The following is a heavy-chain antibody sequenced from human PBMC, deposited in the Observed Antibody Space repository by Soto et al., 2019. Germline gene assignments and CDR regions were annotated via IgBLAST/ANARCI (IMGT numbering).Heavy chain of an antibody. CDR1: GGSISSGDYY. Sequence: LSLTCTVSGGSISSGDYYWSWIRQPPGKGLEWIGYIYYSGSTYYSPSLKSRLTMSLDTSKKLLSLELTSVTATDTAVYYCALYQRGYSGGSQFHPWGQGTLVTVSS. J-gene: IGHJ5*02. CDR2: IYYSGST. CDR3: ALYQRGYSGGSQFHP. D-gene: IGHD5-12*01. V-gene: IGHV4-30-4*01.